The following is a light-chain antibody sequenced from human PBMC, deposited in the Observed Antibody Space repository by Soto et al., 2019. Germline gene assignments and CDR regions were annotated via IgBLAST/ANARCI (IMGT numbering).Light chain of an antibody. Sequence: AIQMTQSQSSLSASVGDRVTITCRASQDIRNYLGWYQQKLGKAPKLLIYAASTLQIGVPSRFSGSGSGTDFALTISSLQPEDFATYYCLQGYSYPLTFGPGTKVDI. CDR1: QDIRNY. V-gene: IGKV1-6*01. CDR3: LQGYSYPLT. CDR2: AAS. J-gene: IGKJ3*01.